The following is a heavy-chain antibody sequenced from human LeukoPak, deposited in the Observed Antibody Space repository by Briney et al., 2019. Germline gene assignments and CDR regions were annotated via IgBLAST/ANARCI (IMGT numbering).Heavy chain of an antibody. CDR1: GGSFSGYY. D-gene: IGHD3-10*01. V-gene: IGHV4-34*01. J-gene: IGHJ4*02. Sequence: SETLSLTCAVYGGSFSGYYWSWIRQPPGKGLEWIGEINHSGSTNYNPSLKSRVTISVDTSKNQFSLKLSSVTAADTAVYYCARVIRVRGVTNWGQGTLVTVSS. CDR3: ARVIRVRGVTN. CDR2: INHSGST.